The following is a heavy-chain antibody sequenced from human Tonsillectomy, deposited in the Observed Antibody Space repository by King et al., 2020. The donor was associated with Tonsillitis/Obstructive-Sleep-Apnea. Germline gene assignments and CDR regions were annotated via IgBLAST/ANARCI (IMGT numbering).Heavy chain of an antibody. CDR2: IIWNSGSI. D-gene: IGHD6-6*01. J-gene: IGHJ4*02. Sequence: GQLVQSGGGLVQPGRSLRLSCAASGFTFDDYAMHWVRQAPGKGLEWVSGIIWNSGSIGDADSVKGRFTISRDNAKNSLYLQMNSLRDEDTALYYCAKDEEYSSSANFDYWGQGTLVTVSS. CDR1: GFTFDDYA. CDR3: AKDEEYSSSANFDY. V-gene: IGHV3-9*01.